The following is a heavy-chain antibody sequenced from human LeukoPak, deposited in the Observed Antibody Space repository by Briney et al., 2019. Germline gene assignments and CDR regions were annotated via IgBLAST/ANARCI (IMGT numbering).Heavy chain of an antibody. J-gene: IGHJ4*02. D-gene: IGHD6-13*01. CDR2: ISSNGGST. CDR3: AREGTQAAALDY. Sequence: PGGSLRLSCAASGFTFSTSAMHWVRQAPGKGLECVSAISSNGGSTYYADSVKGTFTISRDNSKNTLYLQMGSLRAEDMAVYYCAREGTQAAALDYWGQGTLVTVSS. V-gene: IGHV3-64*02. CDR1: GFTFSTSA.